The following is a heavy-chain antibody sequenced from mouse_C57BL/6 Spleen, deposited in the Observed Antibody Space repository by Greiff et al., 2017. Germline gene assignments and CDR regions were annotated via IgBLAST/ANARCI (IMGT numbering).Heavy chain of an antibody. V-gene: IGHV1-82*01. CDR3: ARWIYGNYDYYAMDY. J-gene: IGHJ4*01. CDR2: IYPGDGDT. Sequence: QVQLKESGPELVKPGASVKISCKASGYAFSSSWMNWVKQRPGKGLEWIGRIYPGDGDTNYNGKFKGKATLTADKSSSTAYMQLSSLTSEDSAVYFCARWIYGNYDYYAMDYWGQGTSVTVSS. D-gene: IGHD2-1*01. CDR1: GYAFSSSW.